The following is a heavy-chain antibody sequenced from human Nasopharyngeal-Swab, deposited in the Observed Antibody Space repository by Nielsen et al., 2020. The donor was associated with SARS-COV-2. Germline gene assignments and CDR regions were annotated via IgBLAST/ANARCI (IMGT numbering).Heavy chain of an antibody. J-gene: IGHJ4*02. CDR1: GGSMYSYY. V-gene: IGHV4-59*01. CDR3: ARVQVDDDFWTGYHFDY. D-gene: IGHD3/OR15-3a*01. CDR2: VFNSGST. Sequence: GSLSLSCTVSGGSMYSYYWYWIRQPPGKGLELIGYVFNSGSTEYSPSLKRRATISVDTSNNQFSLKLSSVTAADTAVYFCARVQVDDDFWTGYHFDYWGQGTLVTVSS.